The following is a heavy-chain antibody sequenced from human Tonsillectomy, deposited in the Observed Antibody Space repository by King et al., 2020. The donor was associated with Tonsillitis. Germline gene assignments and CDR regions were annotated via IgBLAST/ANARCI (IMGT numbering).Heavy chain of an antibody. Sequence: VQLVESGGGLVQPGGSLRLSCAASGFTFRSNAMSWVRQAPGKGLEWVSGISGSGGSTNYADSVKGRFTISRDRSKNTLYLQRNSLRAEDTAVYYCAKAVKYYLDSSEYYFDYWGQGSLVTVSS. CDR3: AKAVKYYLDSSEYYFDY. CDR2: ISGSGGST. CDR1: GFTFRSNA. D-gene: IGHD3-22*01. J-gene: IGHJ4*02. V-gene: IGHV3-23*04.